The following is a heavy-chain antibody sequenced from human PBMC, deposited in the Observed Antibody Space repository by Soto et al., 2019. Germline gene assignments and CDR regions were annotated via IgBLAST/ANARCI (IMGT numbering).Heavy chain of an antibody. CDR3: AKDQSTNSRSYHALDX. CDR1: EFTFSSYA. V-gene: IGHV3-30*18. J-gene: IGHJ6*02. D-gene: IGHD2-2*01. CDR2: VSNDGSNK. Sequence: QVQLVESGGGVVQPGESLRLSCAASEFTFSSYAMHWVRQAPGKGLEWVAVVSNDGSNKYYADSVKGRFTISRDNSKNTLNLQMNSLRAEDTAVYYCAKDQSTNSRSYHALDXWGXGXXVTVSS.